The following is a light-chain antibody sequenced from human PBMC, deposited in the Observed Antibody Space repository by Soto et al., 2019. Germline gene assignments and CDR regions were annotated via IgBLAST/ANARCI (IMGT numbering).Light chain of an antibody. CDR1: SSDVGSYNL. V-gene: IGLV2-23*03. CDR2: EGS. CDR3: CSYAGSSTFHV. Sequence: QSALTQPASVSGSPGQSITISCTGTSSDVGSYNLVSWYQQHPGKAPKLMIYEGSKRPSGVSNRFSGSKSGNTASLTISGLDAEYEADYYSCSYAGSSTFHVLPXGIKVTVL. J-gene: IGLJ1*01.